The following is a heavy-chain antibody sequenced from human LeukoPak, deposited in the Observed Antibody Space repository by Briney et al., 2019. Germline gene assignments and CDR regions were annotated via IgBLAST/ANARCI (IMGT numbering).Heavy chain of an antibody. V-gene: IGHV3-53*01. Sequence: GGSLRLSCAASAFTVSSNYMSWVRQAPGKGLDWVSVISSGGSTYYADSVRGRFTISRDNSKNTLYLQMNSLRAEDTAVYYCATTMIRGGKFFDFWGQGTLVTVSS. D-gene: IGHD3-10*01. CDR1: AFTVSSNY. CDR3: ATTMIRGGKFFDF. J-gene: IGHJ4*02. CDR2: ISSGGST.